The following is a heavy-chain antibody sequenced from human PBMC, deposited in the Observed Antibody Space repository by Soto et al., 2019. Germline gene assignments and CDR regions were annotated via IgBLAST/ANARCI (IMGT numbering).Heavy chain of an antibody. CDR3: TVELGEAVCNLFYP. J-gene: IGHJ5*02. D-gene: IGHD4-17*01. Sequence: PGGSLRLSCAASGFTFSNAWMNWVRQAPGKGLEWVGRIKSKTDGGTTDYAAPVKGRFTISRDDSKNTLYLQMNSLKTEDTAVYYCTVELGEAVCNLFYPRAQRSPVTVSS. V-gene: IGHV3-15*07. CDR2: IKSKTDGGTT. CDR1: GFTFSNAW.